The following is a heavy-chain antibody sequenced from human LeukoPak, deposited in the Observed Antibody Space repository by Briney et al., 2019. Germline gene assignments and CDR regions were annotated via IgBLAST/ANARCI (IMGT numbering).Heavy chain of an antibody. CDR1: GGSISSSSYY. Sequence: SETLSLICTVSGGSISSSSYYWGWIRQPPGKGLEWIGSIYYSGNTYFNPSLKSRVTISVDTSKNQFALKLSSVTAADTAFYCCARHSNGYFDYWGQGTLVTVSS. D-gene: IGHD3-22*01. CDR2: IYYSGNT. J-gene: IGHJ4*02. V-gene: IGHV4-39*01. CDR3: ARHSNGYFDY.